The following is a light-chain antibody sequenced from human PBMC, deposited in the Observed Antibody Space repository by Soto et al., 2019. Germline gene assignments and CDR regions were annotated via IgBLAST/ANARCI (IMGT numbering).Light chain of an antibody. J-gene: IGKJ1*01. CDR1: QSVSSTY. V-gene: IGKV3-20*01. CDR2: GAS. CDR3: QQYGSSPRT. Sequence: EIVLTQSPGTLSLSPGERATLSCRASQSVSSTYLAWYQQKPGQAPRLLIYGASTRAIGIPDRFSGSGSGTDSTLTISRLEPEDFAVYYCQQYGSSPRTFGQGTKVEI.